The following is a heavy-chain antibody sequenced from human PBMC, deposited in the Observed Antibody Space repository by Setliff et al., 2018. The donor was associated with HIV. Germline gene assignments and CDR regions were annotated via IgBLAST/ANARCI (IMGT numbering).Heavy chain of an antibody. CDR1: GYTFTSYG. CDR2: ISVYNGNT. V-gene: IGHV1-18*01. CDR3: ARVYCSGGSCFTFDY. D-gene: IGHD2-15*01. Sequence: ASVKVSCKASGYTFTSYGVTWVRQAPGQGLEWMGWISVYNGNTHYAQKLQGRVTMTTGTSTSTAYMELRSLRSDDTAVYYCARVYCSGGSCFTFDYWGQGTLVTVSS. J-gene: IGHJ4*02.